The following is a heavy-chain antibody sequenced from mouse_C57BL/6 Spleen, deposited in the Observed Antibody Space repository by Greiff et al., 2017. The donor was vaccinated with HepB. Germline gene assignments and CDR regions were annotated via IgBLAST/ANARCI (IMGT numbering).Heavy chain of an antibody. CDR3: ALYYDYDGWFAY. D-gene: IGHD2-4*01. Sequence: QVQLQQSGAELARPGASVKLSCKASGYTFTSYGISWVKQRTGQGLEWIGEIYPRSGNTYYNEKFKGKATLTADKSSSTAYMELRSLTSEDSAVYFCALYYDYDGWFAYWGQGTLVTVSA. V-gene: IGHV1-81*01. CDR1: GYTFTSYG. CDR2: IYPRSGNT. J-gene: IGHJ3*01.